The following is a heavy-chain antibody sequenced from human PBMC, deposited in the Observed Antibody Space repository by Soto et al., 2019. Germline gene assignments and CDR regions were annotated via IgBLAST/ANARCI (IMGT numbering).Heavy chain of an antibody. CDR3: AQDRDNGFAP. Sequence: QVQLVESGGGVVQPGRSLRLSCAGSRFTFSRFGMHWVRQAPGKGLEWLAVISHDGSQKYYAESVQGRFTISRDNSKDTMNLQMSSLRPEDTAIYYCAQDRDNGFAPWGQGTLVTGSS. V-gene: IGHV3-30*18. CDR2: ISHDGSQK. CDR1: RFTFSRFG. J-gene: IGHJ5*02.